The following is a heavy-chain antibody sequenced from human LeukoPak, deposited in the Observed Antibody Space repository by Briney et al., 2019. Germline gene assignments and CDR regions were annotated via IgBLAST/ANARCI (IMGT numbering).Heavy chain of an antibody. CDR1: GGTFSSYA. J-gene: IGHJ5*02. D-gene: IGHD6-13*01. CDR2: IIPIFGTA. Sequence: SVKVSCKASGGTFSSYAISWVRQAPGQGLEWMGGIIPIFGTADYAQKFQGRVTITADESTSTAYMELSSLRSEDTAVYYCARDRAAAGLNNWFDPWGQGTRVTVSS. CDR3: ARDRAAAGLNNWFDP. V-gene: IGHV1-69*13.